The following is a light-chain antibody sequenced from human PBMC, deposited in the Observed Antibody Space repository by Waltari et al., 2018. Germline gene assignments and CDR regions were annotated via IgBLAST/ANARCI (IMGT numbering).Light chain of an antibody. CDR1: ESVLYSSNNKNH. Sequence: DLVMTQSPESLAVSLGERATIHCKSSESVLYSSNNKNHLAWYQQKPGQPPKLLLYWASTRESGVPDRFSGSGSETDFTLTVTSLQAEDVAVYYCQQYYSTPLTFGGGTKVEIK. J-gene: IGKJ4*01. V-gene: IGKV4-1*01. CDR3: QQYYSTPLT. CDR2: WAS.